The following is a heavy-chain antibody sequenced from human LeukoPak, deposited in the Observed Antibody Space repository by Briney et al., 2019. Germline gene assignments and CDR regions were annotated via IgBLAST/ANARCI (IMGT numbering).Heavy chain of an antibody. J-gene: IGHJ5*02. D-gene: IGHD3-22*01. CDR1: GYTFTSYY. Sequence: GASVKVPCKASGYTFTSYYMHWVRQAPGQGLEWMGIINPSGGSTSYAQKFQGRVTMTRDTSTSTVYMELSSLRSEDTAVYYCAREGGDSSGESSRWFDPWGQGTLVTVSS. V-gene: IGHV1-46*01. CDR3: AREGGDSSGESSRWFDP. CDR2: INPSGGST.